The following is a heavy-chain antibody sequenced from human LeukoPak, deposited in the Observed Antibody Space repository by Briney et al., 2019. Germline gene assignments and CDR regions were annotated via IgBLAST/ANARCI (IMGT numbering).Heavy chain of an antibody. CDR2: ISGSGGST. Sequence: PGGSLRLSCAASGFTFSSYAMSWVRQAPGKGLEWVSAISGSGGSTYYADSVKGRFAISRDDAKNTVHLQMYSLGAEDSAVYYCVRGASLAYYMDVWGKGTTVTVSS. CDR3: VRGASLAYYMDV. J-gene: IGHJ6*03. D-gene: IGHD3-16*02. V-gene: IGHV3-23*01. CDR1: GFTFSSYA.